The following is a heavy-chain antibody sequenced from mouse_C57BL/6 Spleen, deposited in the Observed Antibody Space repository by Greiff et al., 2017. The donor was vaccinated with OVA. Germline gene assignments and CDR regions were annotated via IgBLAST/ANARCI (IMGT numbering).Heavy chain of an antibody. Sequence: QVQLQQSGAELVRPGASVTLSCKASGYTFTDYEMHWVKQTPVHGLEWIGAIDPETGGTAYNQKFKGKAILTADKSSSTAYMELRSLTSEDSAVYYCTILYGTWFAYWGQGTLVTVSA. CDR1: GYTFTDYE. CDR3: TILYGTWFAY. J-gene: IGHJ3*01. D-gene: IGHD1-1*01. CDR2: IDPETGGT. V-gene: IGHV1-15*01.